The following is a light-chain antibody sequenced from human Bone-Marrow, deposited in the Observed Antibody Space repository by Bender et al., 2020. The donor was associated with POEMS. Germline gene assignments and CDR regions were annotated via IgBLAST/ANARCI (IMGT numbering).Light chain of an antibody. V-gene: IGLV3-25*03. CDR1: ALPYQH. CDR3: QSADSSGAYVV. Sequence: SYELTQPPSVSVSPGQTARITCSADALPYQHAYWYQQKPGQAPLLVIYQDTERPSAIPERFAGSTSGTTVTLTITGVQAEDEADYYCQSADSSGAYVVFGGGTKLTVL. J-gene: IGLJ2*01. CDR2: QDT.